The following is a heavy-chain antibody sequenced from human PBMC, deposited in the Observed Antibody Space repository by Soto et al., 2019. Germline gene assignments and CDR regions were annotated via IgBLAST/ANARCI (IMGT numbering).Heavy chain of an antibody. D-gene: IGHD2-15*01. J-gene: IGHJ6*02. CDR2: IWYDGSNK. Sequence: QVQLVESGGGVVQPGRSLRLSCAASGFTFSSYGMHWVRQAPGKGLKWVAVIWYDGSNKYYADSVKGRFTISRDNSKNTLYLQMNSLRAEDTAVYYCARGEGYCSGGSCYLTYYYGMDVWGQGTTVTVSS. CDR1: GFTFSSYG. V-gene: IGHV3-33*01. CDR3: ARGEGYCSGGSCYLTYYYGMDV.